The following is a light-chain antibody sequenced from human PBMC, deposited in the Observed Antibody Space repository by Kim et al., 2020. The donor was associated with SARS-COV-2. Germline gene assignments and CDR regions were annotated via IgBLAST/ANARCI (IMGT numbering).Light chain of an antibody. CDR2: AAS. J-gene: IGKJ2*01. CDR3: QQSYSTPYT. V-gene: IGKV1-39*01. Sequence: SASVGDRVTITCRASQSISSYLNWYQQKPGKAPKLLIYAASSLQSGVPSRFSGSGSRTDFTLTISSLQPEDVATYYCQQSYSTPYTFGRGTKLEIK. CDR1: QSISSY.